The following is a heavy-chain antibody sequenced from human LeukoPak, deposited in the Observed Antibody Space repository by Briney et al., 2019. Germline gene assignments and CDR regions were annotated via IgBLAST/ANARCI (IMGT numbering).Heavy chain of an antibody. Sequence: GASVKVSCKASGYTFTSYDINWVRQATGQGLEWMGWISAYYGNTKYAQKLQGRVTMTTDTSTSTAYMELRSLRSDDTAVYYCARDDVYGDRDFDYWGQGTLVTVSS. CDR2: ISAYYGNT. V-gene: IGHV1-18*01. CDR1: GYTFTSYD. D-gene: IGHD4-17*01. CDR3: ARDDVYGDRDFDY. J-gene: IGHJ4*02.